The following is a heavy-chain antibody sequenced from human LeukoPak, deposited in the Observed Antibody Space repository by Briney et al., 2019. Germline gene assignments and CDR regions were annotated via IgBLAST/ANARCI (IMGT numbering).Heavy chain of an antibody. CDR3: AELGITMIGGV. CDR2: ISSSGSTI. V-gene: IGHV3-48*03. J-gene: IGHJ6*04. Sequence: PGGSLRLSCAASGFTFSSYEMNWVRQAPGKGLEWVSYISSSGSTIYYADSVKGRFTISRDNAKNSLYLQMNSLRAEGMAVYYCAELGITMIGGVWGKGTTVTISS. D-gene: IGHD3-10*02. CDR1: GFTFSSYE.